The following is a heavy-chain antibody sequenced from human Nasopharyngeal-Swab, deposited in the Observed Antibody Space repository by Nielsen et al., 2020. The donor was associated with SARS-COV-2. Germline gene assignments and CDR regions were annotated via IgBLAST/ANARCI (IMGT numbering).Heavy chain of an antibody. Sequence: GGSLRPSCAASGFTSSSYGMHWVRQAPGKGLEWVAVIWYDGSNKYYADSVKGRFTISRDNAKNSLYLQMTSLRAEDTAVYYCATGGYTFAYWGQGTLVTVSS. J-gene: IGHJ4*02. CDR1: GFTSSSYG. CDR2: IWYDGSNK. V-gene: IGHV3-33*03. CDR3: ATGGYTFAY. D-gene: IGHD5-18*01.